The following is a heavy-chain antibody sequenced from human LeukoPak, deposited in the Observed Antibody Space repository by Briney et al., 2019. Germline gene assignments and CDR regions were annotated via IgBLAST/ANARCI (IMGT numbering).Heavy chain of an antibody. Sequence: GGSLRLSCAASGFTFSSYGMHWVRQAPGKGLEWVAVIWYDGSNKYYADSVKGRFTISRDNSKNTLYLQMNSLRAEDTAVYYCARRTYYYSSGSWASDYWGQGTLVTVSS. CDR3: ARRTYYYSSGSWASDY. J-gene: IGHJ4*02. D-gene: IGHD3-10*01. V-gene: IGHV3-33*01. CDR2: IWYDGSNK. CDR1: GFTFSSYG.